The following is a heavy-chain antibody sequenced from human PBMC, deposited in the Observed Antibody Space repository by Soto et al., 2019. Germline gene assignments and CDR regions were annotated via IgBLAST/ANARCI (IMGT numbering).Heavy chain of an antibody. V-gene: IGHV3-7*05. Sequence: GGSLRLSCAASGFTFSSYWMSWVRQAPGKGLEWVANIKQDGSEKYYVDSVKGRFTISRDNSKNTLYLQMNSLRAEDTAVYYCANLRIVVVPAAIYFDYWGQGTLVTVSS. D-gene: IGHD2-2*02. CDR1: GFTFSSYW. J-gene: IGHJ4*02. CDR3: ANLRIVVVPAAIYFDY. CDR2: IKQDGSEK.